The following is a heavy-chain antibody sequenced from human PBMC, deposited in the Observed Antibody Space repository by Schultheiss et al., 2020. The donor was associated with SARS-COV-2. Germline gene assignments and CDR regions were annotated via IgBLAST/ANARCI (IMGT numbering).Heavy chain of an antibody. CDR3: TTDRVQLERLDYYYYGMDV. CDR1: GFTFSSYA. CDR2: ISYDGSNK. V-gene: IGHV3-30*04. J-gene: IGHJ6*02. D-gene: IGHD1-1*01. Sequence: GGSLRLSCAASGFTFSSYAMHWVRQAPGKGLEWVAVISYDGSNKYYADSVKGRFTISRDNSKNTLYLQMNSLRAGDTAVYYCTTDRVQLERLDYYYYGMDVWGQGTTVTVSS.